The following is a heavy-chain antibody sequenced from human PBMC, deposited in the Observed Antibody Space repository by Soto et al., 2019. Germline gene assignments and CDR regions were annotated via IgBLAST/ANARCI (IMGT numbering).Heavy chain of an antibody. Sequence: GGSLRLSCAASGFTFSVYAMSWVRQVPGKGLEWVSTISESGGSTNYADSVKGRFTISRDNTKNTLYLQMNSLRAEDTAVYYCARAYDGKIGEAFDYWGQGTLVTVSS. V-gene: IGHV3-23*01. CDR1: GFTFSVYA. CDR3: ARAYDGKIGEAFDY. D-gene: IGHD3-10*01. CDR2: ISESGGST. J-gene: IGHJ4*03.